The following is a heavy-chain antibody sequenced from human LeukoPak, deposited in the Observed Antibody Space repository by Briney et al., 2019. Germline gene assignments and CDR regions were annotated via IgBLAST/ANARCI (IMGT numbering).Heavy chain of an antibody. Sequence: PGGSLRLSCAASGFTFSSYGMHWVRQAPGKGLEWVSAISKSSTATYYGDSVKGRSSISRDDSKNTVYLQINSLRADDTAIYYCAKESPYTSPRNYYFDYWGQGTLVTVSS. D-gene: IGHD1-14*01. CDR1: GFTFSSYG. CDR3: AKESPYTSPRNYYFDY. J-gene: IGHJ4*02. V-gene: IGHV3-23*01. CDR2: ISKSSTAT.